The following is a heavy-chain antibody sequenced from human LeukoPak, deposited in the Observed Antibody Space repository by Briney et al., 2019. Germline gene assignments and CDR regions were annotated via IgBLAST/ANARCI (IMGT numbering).Heavy chain of an antibody. V-gene: IGHV3-21*06. D-gene: IGHD4-17*01. J-gene: IGHJ4*02. CDR3: ARTGSLDGDYDY. Sequence: PGGSLRLSCAASGFTFSNYNMNWVRQAPGKGLHWVSSMTTTGIYIFYADSVKGRFTISRDNAQNSLYLQMNSLRPGDTAIYYCARTGSLDGDYDYWGQGTLVTVSS. CDR2: MTTTGIYI. CDR1: GFTFSNYN.